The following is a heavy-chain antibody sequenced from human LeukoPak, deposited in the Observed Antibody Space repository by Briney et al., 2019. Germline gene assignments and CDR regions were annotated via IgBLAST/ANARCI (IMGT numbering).Heavy chain of an antibody. Sequence: GSLRLSCAASGFTFSSYSMNWVRQTPGKGLEWVSSISSSSTYIYYVDSVKGRFTISRDNAKNSLYLQMNSLRAEDTAVYYCARMALSIAVAEEYFQHWGQGTLVTVSS. CDR2: ISSSSTYI. D-gene: IGHD6-19*01. J-gene: IGHJ1*01. CDR1: GFTFSSYS. V-gene: IGHV3-21*01. CDR3: ARMALSIAVAEEYFQH.